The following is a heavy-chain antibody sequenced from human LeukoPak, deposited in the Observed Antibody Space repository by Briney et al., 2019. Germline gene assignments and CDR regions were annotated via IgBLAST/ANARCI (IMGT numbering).Heavy chain of an antibody. J-gene: IGHJ4*02. V-gene: IGHV3-23*01. CDR1: GFTFSSYA. CDR2: ISGSGGST. D-gene: IGHD6-13*01. CDR3: AKIPGSSWYDGPIDY. Sequence: GGSLRLSCAASGFTFSSYAMSWVRQAPGKGLEWVSAISGSGGSTYYADSVKRRFTISRDNSKNTLYLQMNSLRAEDTAVYYCAKIPGSSWYDGPIDYWGQGTLVTVSS.